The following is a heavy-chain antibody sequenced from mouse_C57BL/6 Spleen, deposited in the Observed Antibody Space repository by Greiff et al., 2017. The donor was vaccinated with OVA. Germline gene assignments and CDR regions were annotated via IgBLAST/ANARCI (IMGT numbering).Heavy chain of an antibody. D-gene: IGHD1-1*01. CDR2: ISSGGSYT. J-gene: IGHJ2*01. CDR3: ARPGSNHFDY. CDR1: GFTFSSYG. V-gene: IGHV5-6*02. Sequence: DVMLVESGGDLVKPGGSLKLSCAASGFTFSSYGMSWVRQTPDKRLEWVATISSGGSYTYYPDSVKGRFTISRDNAKNTLYLQMSSLKSEDTAMYYCARPGSNHFDYWGQGTTLTVSS.